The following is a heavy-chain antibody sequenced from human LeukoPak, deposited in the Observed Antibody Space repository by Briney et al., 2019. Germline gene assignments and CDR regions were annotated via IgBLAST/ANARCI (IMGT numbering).Heavy chain of an antibody. CDR3: ATDSSGYYFDY. Sequence: GGSLRLSCAASGFTFSSYSMNWVRQAPGKGLEWVSSISSSSSYIYYADSVKGRFTISRDNAKNSLYLQMNSLRAEDTAVYYCATDSSGYYFDYWGQGTLVTVSS. CDR2: ISSSSSYI. J-gene: IGHJ4*02. CDR1: GFTFSSYS. V-gene: IGHV3-21*04. D-gene: IGHD3-22*01.